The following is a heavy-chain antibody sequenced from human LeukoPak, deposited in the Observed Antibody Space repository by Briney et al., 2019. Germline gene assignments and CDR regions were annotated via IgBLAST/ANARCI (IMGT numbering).Heavy chain of an antibody. CDR1: GITLSNYG. CDR3: AKRGVVIRVILVGFHKEAYYFDS. J-gene: IGHJ4*02. CDR2: ISGSGGST. Sequence: GGSLRLSCRVSGITLSNYGMSGVRQAPGEGGEWVAGISGSGGSTNYADSVKGRFTISRDNPKNTLYLQMTSLRAEDTAVYFCAKRGVVIRVILVGFHKEAYYFDSWGQGALVTVSS. D-gene: IGHD3-22*01. V-gene: IGHV3-23*01.